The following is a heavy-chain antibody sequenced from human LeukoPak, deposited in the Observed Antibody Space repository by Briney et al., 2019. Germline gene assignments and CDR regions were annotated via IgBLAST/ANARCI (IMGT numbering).Heavy chain of an antibody. CDR2: IKGKVDGETI. J-gene: IGHJ4*02. CDR3: SWIAATFDY. D-gene: IGHD2-15*01. V-gene: IGHV3-15*01. CDR1: GITFSCAW. Sequence: GGSLRLSCAASGITFSCAWMNWVRQAPGKGLEGVGRIKGKVDGETIDYAAPVKGRFTISRDDSKNTLYLEMNSLKIEDTAVYYCSWIAATFDYWGQGTLVTVSS.